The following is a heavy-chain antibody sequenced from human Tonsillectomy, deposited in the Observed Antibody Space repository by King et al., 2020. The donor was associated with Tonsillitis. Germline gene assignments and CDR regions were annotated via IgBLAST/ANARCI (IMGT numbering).Heavy chain of an antibody. CDR2: INHSGST. D-gene: IGHD3-10*01. J-gene: IGHJ6*03. Sequence: VQLPQWGAGLLKPSETLSLTCAVYGGSFSGYFWSWIRQPPGKGLEWIGEINHSGSTNYNPSLKSRVTISVDTSKKQFSLKLSSVTAADTAEYYCARSLAELWFGDYMDVWGKGTTVTVSS. CDR3: ARSLAELWFGDYMDV. CDR1: GGSFSGYF. V-gene: IGHV4-34*01.